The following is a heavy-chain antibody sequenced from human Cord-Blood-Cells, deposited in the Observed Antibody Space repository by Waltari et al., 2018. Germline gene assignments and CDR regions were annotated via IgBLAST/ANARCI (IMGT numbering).Heavy chain of an antibody. Sequence: QVQLQQWGAGLLKPSETLSLTCAVNGGSFGGYCWCWIRQPPGKGLEWIGEINHSGSTNYNPSLKSRVTISVDTSKNQFSLKLSSVTAADTAVYYCAGAVVVLNYWGQGTLVTVSS. CDR3: AGAVVVLNY. D-gene: IGHD2-15*01. CDR2: INHSGST. J-gene: IGHJ4*02. CDR1: GGSFGGYC. V-gene: IGHV4-34*01.